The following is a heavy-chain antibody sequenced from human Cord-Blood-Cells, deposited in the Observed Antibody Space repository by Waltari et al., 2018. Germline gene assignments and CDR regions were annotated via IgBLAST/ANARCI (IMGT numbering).Heavy chain of an antibody. J-gene: IGHJ3*02. Sequence: QVQLVESGGGVVQPGRSLRLSCAASGFTFSSYAMHWVRQAPGKGLEWVAVISYDGSNKYYADSVKGRFTISRDNSKNTLYLQMNSLRAEDTAVYYCATNAFDIWGQGTMVTVS. CDR3: ATNAFDI. CDR2: ISYDGSNK. V-gene: IGHV3-30-3*01. CDR1: GFTFSSYA.